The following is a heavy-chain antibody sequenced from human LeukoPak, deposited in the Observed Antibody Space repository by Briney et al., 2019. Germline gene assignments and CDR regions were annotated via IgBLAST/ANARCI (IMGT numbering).Heavy chain of an antibody. CDR1: GFTFGDYA. D-gene: IGHD6-6*01. CDR2: IRSKAYGGTT. V-gene: IGHV3-49*03. Sequence: GGSLRLSCTASGFTFGDYAMSWYRQAPGKGLEWVGFIRSKAYGGTTEYAASVKGRFTISRDDSKSIAYLQMNSLKTEDTAVYYCTSEYSSSSGVDYWGQGTLVTVSS. J-gene: IGHJ4*02. CDR3: TSEYSSSSGVDY.